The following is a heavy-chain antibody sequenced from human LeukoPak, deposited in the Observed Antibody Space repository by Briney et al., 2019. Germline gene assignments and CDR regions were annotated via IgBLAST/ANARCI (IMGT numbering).Heavy chain of an antibody. D-gene: IGHD3-22*01. CDR3: AKEDSSGPQ. Sequence: PGRSLRLSCAASGFTFSSHGMHWVRQAPGKGLEWVAVISYDENNKYYADSVKGRFTISRDNSKHTLDLQMNSLRAEDTAVYYCAKEDSSGPQWGQGTLVTVSS. V-gene: IGHV3-30*18. J-gene: IGHJ4*02. CDR1: GFTFSSHG. CDR2: ISYDENNK.